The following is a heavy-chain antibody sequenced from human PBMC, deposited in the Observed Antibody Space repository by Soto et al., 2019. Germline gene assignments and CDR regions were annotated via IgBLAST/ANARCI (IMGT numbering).Heavy chain of an antibody. CDR1: GYSFTSYW. V-gene: IGHV5-10-1*01. CDR2: IDPSDSYT. CDR3: ARDFKFWSGYYIREAPDYYYYGMDV. J-gene: IGHJ6*02. Sequence: PGESLKISCKGSGYSFTSYWIAWVRQMPGKGLEWMGRIDPSDSYTNYSPSFQGHVTISADKSISTAYLQWSSLKASDTAVYYCARDFKFWSGYYIREAPDYYYYGMDVWGQGTTVTV. D-gene: IGHD3-3*01.